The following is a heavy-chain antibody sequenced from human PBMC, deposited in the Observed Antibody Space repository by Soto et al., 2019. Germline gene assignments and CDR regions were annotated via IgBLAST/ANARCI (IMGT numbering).Heavy chain of an antibody. V-gene: IGHV4-34*01. CDR1: GGSFSGYY. Sequence: KASETLSLTCAVYGGSFSGYYWSWIRQPPGKGLEWIGEINHSGSTNYNPSLKSRVTISVDTSKNQFSLKLSSVTAADTAVYYCARRHGGNSGSYYYYGMDVWGQGTTVTVS. CDR3: ARRHGGNSGSYYYYGMDV. CDR2: INHSGST. J-gene: IGHJ6*02. D-gene: IGHD2-21*02.